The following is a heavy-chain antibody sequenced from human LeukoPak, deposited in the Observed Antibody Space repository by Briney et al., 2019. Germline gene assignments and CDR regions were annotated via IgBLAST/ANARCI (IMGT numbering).Heavy chain of an antibody. CDR2: IYYSGST. Sequence: SETLSLTCTVSGGSISSYYWSWIRQPPGKGLEWIGYIYYSGSTNYNPSLKSRVTISVDTSKNQFSLKLSSVTAADTAVYYCARGLGFYGSGSPDRNWFDPWGQGTLVTVSS. D-gene: IGHD3-10*01. CDR1: GGSISSYY. V-gene: IGHV4-59*12. J-gene: IGHJ5*02. CDR3: ARGLGFYGSGSPDRNWFDP.